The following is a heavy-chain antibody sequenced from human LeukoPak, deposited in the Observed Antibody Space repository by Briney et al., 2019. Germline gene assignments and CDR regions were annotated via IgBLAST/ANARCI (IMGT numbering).Heavy chain of an antibody. CDR3: AAPYSGSYRYDY. CDR2: IVVGSGNT. J-gene: IGHJ4*02. CDR1: GFTFTSSA. V-gene: IGHV1-58*01. D-gene: IGHD1-26*01. Sequence: GASVKVSCKASGFTFTSSAVQWVRQARGQRLEWIGWIVVGSGNTNYAQKFQERVTITRDMSTSTAYMELSSLRSEDTAVYYCAAPYSGSYRYDYWGQGTLVTVSS.